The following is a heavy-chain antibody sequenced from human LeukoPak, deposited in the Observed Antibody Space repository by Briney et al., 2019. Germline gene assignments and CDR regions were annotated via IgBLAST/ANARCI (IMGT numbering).Heavy chain of an antibody. CDR1: GGSICSRSYF. J-gene: IGHJ4*02. CDR3: VGEYCSGGSCFFDY. V-gene: IGHV4-39*01. D-gene: IGHD2-15*01. CDR2: MYYSRST. Sequence: AETLSLPCSVSGGSICSRSYFWGWIRQPPGKGLVWIGYMYYSRSTNYNPSLKSRVTISVDTSKNQFSLKLSSVTAADTAVYPCVGEYCSGGSCFFDYWGQGTLVTVSS.